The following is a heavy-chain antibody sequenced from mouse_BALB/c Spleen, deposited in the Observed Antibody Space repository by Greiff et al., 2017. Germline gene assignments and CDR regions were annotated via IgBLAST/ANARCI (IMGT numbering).Heavy chain of an antibody. J-gene: IGHJ2*01. D-gene: IGHD1-2*01. CDR1: GFTFSSYT. Sequence: DVMLVESGGGLVKPGGSLKLSCAASGFTFSSYTMSWVRQTPEKRLEWVATISSGGSYTYYPDSVKGRFTISRDNAKNTLYLQMSSLKSEDTAMYYCTREALLRPYFDYWGQGTTLTVSS. CDR3: TREALLRPYFDY. CDR2: ISSGGSYT. V-gene: IGHV5-6-4*01.